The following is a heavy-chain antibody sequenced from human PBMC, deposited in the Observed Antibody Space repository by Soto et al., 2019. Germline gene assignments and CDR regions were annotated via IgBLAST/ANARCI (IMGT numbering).Heavy chain of an antibody. V-gene: IGHV1-2*02. CDR2: INPTSGST. J-gene: IGHJ5*01. CDR1: GDTLTVYY. CDR3: ARGEVSGWSLVGDS. D-gene: IGHD6-19*01. Sequence: ASVKVSCKASGDTLTVYYLHCVRQAPGEGLEWMGWINPTSGSTNPAKKFQGRVPMTRDTYISTAYMELSRLRSDDTALSYCARGEVSGWSLVGDSWGQGTLVTVSS.